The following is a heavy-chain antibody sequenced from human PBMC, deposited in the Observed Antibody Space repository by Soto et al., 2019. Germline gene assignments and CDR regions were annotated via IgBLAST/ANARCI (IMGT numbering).Heavy chain of an antibody. D-gene: IGHD2-15*01. J-gene: IGHJ6*03. CDR3: ARALGYCSGGSCYPWDYYYYMDV. Sequence: QVQLVQSGAEVKKPGASVKVSCKASGYTFTSYAMHWVRQAPGQRLEWMGWINAGNGNTKYSQKFQGRVTITRDTSASTADMELSSLRSEDTAVYYCARALGYCSGGSCYPWDYYYYMDVWRKGTTVTVSS. V-gene: IGHV1-3*01. CDR2: INAGNGNT. CDR1: GYTFTSYA.